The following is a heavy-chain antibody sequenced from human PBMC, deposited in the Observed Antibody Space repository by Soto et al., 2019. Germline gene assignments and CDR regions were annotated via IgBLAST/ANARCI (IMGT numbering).Heavy chain of an antibody. V-gene: IGHV4-30-4*01. J-gene: IGHJ4*02. CDR3: ARGRIAVAGTTLDY. Sequence: SETLSLTCTVSGGSISSGDYYGSWIRQPPGKVLEWIGYIYYSGSTYYNPSLKSRVTISVDTSKNQFSLKLSSVTAADTAVYYCARGRIAVAGTTLDYWGQGTLVTVSS. CDR1: GGSISSGDYY. CDR2: IYYSGST. D-gene: IGHD6-19*01.